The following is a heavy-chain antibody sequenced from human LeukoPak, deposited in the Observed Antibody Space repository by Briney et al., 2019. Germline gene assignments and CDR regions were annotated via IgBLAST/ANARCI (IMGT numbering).Heavy chain of an antibody. CDR1: GGSISSYY. J-gene: IGHJ4*02. D-gene: IGHD4-17*01. Sequence: SETLSLTCTVSGGSISSYYWSWIRQPPGKGLEWIGYIYYSGSTNYSPSLKSRVTISVDTPKNQFSLKLCSVTAADTAVYYCARVTSRPGAYGDHFDYWGQGTLVTVSS. V-gene: IGHV4-59*01. CDR3: ARVTSRPGAYGDHFDY. CDR2: IYYSGST.